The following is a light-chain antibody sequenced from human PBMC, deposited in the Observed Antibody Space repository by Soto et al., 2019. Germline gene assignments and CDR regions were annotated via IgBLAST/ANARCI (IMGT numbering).Light chain of an antibody. Sequence: QSALTQPRSVSGSPGQSVTISCTGTSSDVGGYNYVSWYQQHPGKAPKLMIYDVTKRPSGVSTRFSGSKSGNTASLTISGLQAEDEADYYCFSYRSTGILLFGGGTKLTVL. CDR1: SSDVGGYNY. CDR2: DVT. V-gene: IGLV2-11*01. J-gene: IGLJ2*01. CDR3: FSYRSTGILL.